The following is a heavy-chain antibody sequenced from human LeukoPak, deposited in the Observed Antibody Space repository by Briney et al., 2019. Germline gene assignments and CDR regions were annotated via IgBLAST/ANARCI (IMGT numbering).Heavy chain of an antibody. V-gene: IGHV4-59*08. CDR1: GGSISSYY. J-gene: IGHJ4*02. CDR2: IYYSGST. Sequence: SETLSLTCTVSGGSISSYYWSWIRQPPGKGLEWIGYIYYSGSTNYNPSFKSRVTISVDTSKNQFSLKLSSVTAADTAVYYCARSGTAVAAPSFDYWGQGTLVTVSS. D-gene: IGHD6-19*01. CDR3: ARSGTAVAAPSFDY.